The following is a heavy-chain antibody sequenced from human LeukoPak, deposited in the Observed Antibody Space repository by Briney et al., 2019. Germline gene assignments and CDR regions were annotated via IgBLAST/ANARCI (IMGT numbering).Heavy chain of an antibody. CDR1: GFTFRSYG. CDR2: IWYDEITK. CDR3: TKGGSSSWDYFDY. Sequence: GGSLRLSCVASGFTFRSYGIHWVRQAPGKGLEWLAFIWYDEITKNCADSVKGRFTISRDNSKNTLYLQMNSLRAEDTAVYYCTKGGSSSWDYFDYWGQGTLVTVSP. D-gene: IGHD6-13*01. V-gene: IGHV3-30*02. J-gene: IGHJ4*02.